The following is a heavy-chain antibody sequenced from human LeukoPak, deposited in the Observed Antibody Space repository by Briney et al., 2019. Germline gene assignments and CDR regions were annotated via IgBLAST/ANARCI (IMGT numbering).Heavy chain of an antibody. V-gene: IGHV4-39*01. D-gene: IGHD2-15*01. Sequence: SETLSLTCTVSGGSISSSSYYWGWIRQPPGKGLEWIGSIYCSGSTYYNPSLKSRVTISVDTSKNQFSLKLSSVTAAGTAVYYCARHIAHYCSGGSCYYFDYWGQGTLVTVSS. CDR2: IYCSGST. CDR1: GGSISSSSYY. CDR3: ARHIAHYCSGGSCYYFDY. J-gene: IGHJ4*02.